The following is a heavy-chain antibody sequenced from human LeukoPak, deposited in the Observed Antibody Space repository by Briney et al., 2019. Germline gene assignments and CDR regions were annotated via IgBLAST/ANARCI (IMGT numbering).Heavy chain of an antibody. J-gene: IGHJ4*02. CDR3: ARGGDWYDY. CDR1: GIMYRTYW. CDR2: INEDGSEK. Sequence: GGSLRLSYAGSGIMYRTYWMSWVRQAPGKGLEWVANINEDGSEKYYVDSVKGRFTISRDNAESSLHLQMNSLRVGDTAVYYCARGGDWYDYWGQGTLVSVSS. D-gene: IGHD2-21*02. V-gene: IGHV3-7*01.